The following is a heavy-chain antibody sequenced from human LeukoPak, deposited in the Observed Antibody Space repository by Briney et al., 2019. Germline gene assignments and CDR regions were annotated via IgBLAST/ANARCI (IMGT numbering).Heavy chain of an antibody. CDR2: ISYDGSNK. Sequence: GGSLRLSCAASGFTFSSYAMHWVRQAPGKGLEWVAVISYDGSNKYYADSVKGRFTISRDSSKNTLYLQMNSLRAEDTAVYYCARHVDYWGQGTLVTVSS. V-gene: IGHV3-30*04. CDR3: ARHVDY. CDR1: GFTFSSYA. J-gene: IGHJ4*02.